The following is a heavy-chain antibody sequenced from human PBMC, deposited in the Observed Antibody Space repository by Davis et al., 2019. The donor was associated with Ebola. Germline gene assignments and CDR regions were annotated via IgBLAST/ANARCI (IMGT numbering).Heavy chain of an antibody. V-gene: IGHV1-69*06. D-gene: IGHD6-19*01. J-gene: IGHJ4*02. CDR1: GYTFTSYG. CDR2: IIPIFGTA. CDR3: ARGRKIAVAGTDY. Sequence: SVKVSCKASGYTFTSYGISWVRQAPGQGLEWMGGIIPIFGTANYVQKFQGRVTITADKSTSTAYMELSSLRSEDTAVYYCARGRKIAVAGTDYWGQGTLVTVSS.